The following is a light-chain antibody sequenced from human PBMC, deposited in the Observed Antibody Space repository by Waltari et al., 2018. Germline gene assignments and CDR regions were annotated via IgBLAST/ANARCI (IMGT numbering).Light chain of an antibody. CDR3: AAWDDSLSGWV. V-gene: IGLV1-47*01. CDR2: RNK. J-gene: IGLJ3*02. Sequence: QSVLTQPPSASGTPGQRVTISCSGSSSNIGSNYVYWYQQLPGTAPKLLIDRNKQRPSGVPDRLSGSKSGTSASLAISGLRSEDEADYCCAAWDDSLSGWVFGGGTKLTVL. CDR1: SSNIGSNY.